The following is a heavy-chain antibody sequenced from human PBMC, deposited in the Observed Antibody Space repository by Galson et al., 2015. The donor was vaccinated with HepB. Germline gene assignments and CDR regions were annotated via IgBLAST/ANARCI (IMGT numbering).Heavy chain of an antibody. J-gene: IGHJ4*02. CDR3: AKDYNGRRGSGYDYMPGAIYYFDY. Sequence: SLRLSCAASGFTFSSYAMSWVRQAPGKGLEWVSAISGSGGSTYYADSVKGRFTISRDNSKNTLYLQMNSLRAEDTAVYYCAKDYNGRRGSGYDYMPGAIYYFDYWGQGTLVTVSS. CDR1: GFTFSSYA. CDR2: ISGSGGST. D-gene: IGHD5-12*01. V-gene: IGHV3-23*01.